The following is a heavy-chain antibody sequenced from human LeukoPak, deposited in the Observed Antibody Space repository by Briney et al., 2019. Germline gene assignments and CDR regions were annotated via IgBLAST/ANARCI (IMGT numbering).Heavy chain of an antibody. CDR3: VILTSSDY. D-gene: IGHD3-9*01. CDR1: GFTFSSYA. J-gene: IGHJ4*02. V-gene: IGHV3-30-3*01. Sequence: PGGSLRLSCAASGFTFSSYAMHWVRQAPGKGLEWVAVISYDGSNKYYADSVKGRFTISRDNSKNTLYLQMNSLRAEDTAVYYCVILTSSDYWGQGTLVTVSS. CDR2: ISYDGSNK.